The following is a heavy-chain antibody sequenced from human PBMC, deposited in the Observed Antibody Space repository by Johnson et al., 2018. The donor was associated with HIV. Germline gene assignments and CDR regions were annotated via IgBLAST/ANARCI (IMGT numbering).Heavy chain of an antibody. CDR1: GFSVGTNY. Sequence: VQLVESGGGLIQPGGSLRLSCAASGFSVGTNYMSWVRQAPGKGLEWVSRIYSDSGTSGATSEGSVKGRIHYPGDNAKNSLYLQRNRLRAEDTALYYCAREDPREFHGYGGDGFDIWGQGTMVTVAS. CDR2: IYSDSGTSGA. J-gene: IGHJ3*02. D-gene: IGHD3-16*01. CDR3: AREDPREFHGYGGDGFDI. V-gene: IGHV3-53*01.